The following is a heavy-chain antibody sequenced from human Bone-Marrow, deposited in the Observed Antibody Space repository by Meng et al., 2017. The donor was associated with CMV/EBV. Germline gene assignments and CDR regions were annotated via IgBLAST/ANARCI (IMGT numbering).Heavy chain of an antibody. Sequence: GESLKISCAASGFTFSSYSMNWVRQAPGKGLEWVSSISSSSSYIYYADSVKGRFTISRDNAKNSLSLQMNSLRAEDTAVYYCARDRPPPLVVPAAIRLYYYYGMDVWGQGTTVTVSS. CDR2: ISSSSSYI. J-gene: IGHJ6*02. D-gene: IGHD2-2*02. V-gene: IGHV3-21*01. CDR1: GFTFSSYS. CDR3: ARDRPPPLVVPAAIRLYYYYGMDV.